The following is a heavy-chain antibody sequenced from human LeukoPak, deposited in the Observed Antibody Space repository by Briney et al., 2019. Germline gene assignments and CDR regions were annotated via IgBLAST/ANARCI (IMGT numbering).Heavy chain of an antibody. CDR2: INPNSGGT. J-gene: IGHJ4*02. D-gene: IGHD3-22*01. V-gene: IGHV1-2*02. Sequence: ASVKVSCKASGYTFTGYYMHWVRQAPGQGLEWMGWINPNSGGTNYAQKFQGRVTMTRDTSISTAYVELSRLRSDDTAVYYCARMITYYYDSSGYYKTTTGGYFDCWGQGTLVTVSS. CDR1: GYTFTGYY. CDR3: ARMITYYYDSSGYYKTTTGGYFDC.